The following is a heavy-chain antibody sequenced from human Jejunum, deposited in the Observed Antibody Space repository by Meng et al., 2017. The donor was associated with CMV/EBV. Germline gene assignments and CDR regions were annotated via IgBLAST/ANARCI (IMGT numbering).Heavy chain of an antibody. J-gene: IGHJ5*02. Sequence: AASGFTFSNYIMNWVRQAPGKGLEWVSGISPIGHTHYADSVKGRFTISRDNSKNTLYLQMNSPRAEDTATYYCASLLGVVVAAAAPWGQGTLVTVSS. D-gene: IGHD2-15*01. CDR1: GFTFSNYI. CDR3: ASLLGVVVAAAAP. V-gene: IGHV3-23*01. CDR2: ISPIGHT.